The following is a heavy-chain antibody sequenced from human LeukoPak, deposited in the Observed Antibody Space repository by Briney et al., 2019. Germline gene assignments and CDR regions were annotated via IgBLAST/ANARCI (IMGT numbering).Heavy chain of an antibody. Sequence: ASVKVSCKASGYTFTGYYMYWVRQAPGQGLECMGWINPKNGGSNSAQKFQGRVTMTRDTSINTAYMELSRLRSDDTAVYYCARAVAFGSGSCPGYWGQGTLVTVSS. V-gene: IGHV1-2*02. CDR1: GYTFTGYY. CDR3: ARAVAFGSGSCPGY. CDR2: INPKNGGS. D-gene: IGHD3-10*01. J-gene: IGHJ4*02.